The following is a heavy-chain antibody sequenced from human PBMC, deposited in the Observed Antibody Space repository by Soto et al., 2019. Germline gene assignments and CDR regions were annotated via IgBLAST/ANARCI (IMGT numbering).Heavy chain of an antibody. J-gene: IGHJ4*02. V-gene: IGHV5-51*01. CDR1: GYSFTTYW. Sequence: GESLKISCKGSGYSFTTYWIGWVRQMPGKGLEWMGIIYPGDSDTRYSPTFHGQVTISADKSISTAYLQWNSLRAEDTAVYYCAPMASDLISYSSAPHWGQGTLVTVSS. CDR3: APMASDLISYSSAPH. CDR2: IYPGDSDT. D-gene: IGHD6-19*01.